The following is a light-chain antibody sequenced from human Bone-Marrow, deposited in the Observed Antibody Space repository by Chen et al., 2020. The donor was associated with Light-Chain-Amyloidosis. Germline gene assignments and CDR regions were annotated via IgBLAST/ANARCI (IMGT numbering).Light chain of an antibody. CDR2: KAS. CDR3: QQYNSYPYT. CDR1: QNINGW. V-gene: IGKV1-5*03. Sequence: DIQMTQSPSTLSASVGDRVTITCRASQNINGWLAWYQQKPGKAPKLLIYKASSLESGVPSSFSGSGSGTEFTLTISSLQPDDFATYYCQQYNSYPYTFGQGTKLEIK. J-gene: IGKJ2*01.